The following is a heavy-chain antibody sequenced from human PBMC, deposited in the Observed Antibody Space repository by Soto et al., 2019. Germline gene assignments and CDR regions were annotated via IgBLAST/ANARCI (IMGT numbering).Heavy chain of an antibody. D-gene: IGHD5-12*01. CDR3: ARDRFRGYEWFDY. Sequence: EVQLLESGGGLVQPGGSLRLSCAASGFTFSSFAMNWVRQAPGKGLEWVSVITGSGGATLYADSVRGRFTISRDNLKNTLYLQMNSLRADDTAVYYCARDRFRGYEWFDYWGQGTQVTVSS. CDR2: ITGSGGAT. CDR1: GFTFSSFA. V-gene: IGHV3-23*01. J-gene: IGHJ4*02.